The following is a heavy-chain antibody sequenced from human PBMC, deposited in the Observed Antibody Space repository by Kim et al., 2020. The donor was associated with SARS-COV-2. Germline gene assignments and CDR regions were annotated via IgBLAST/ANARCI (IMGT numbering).Heavy chain of an antibody. CDR3: ARGGSGSLDY. CDR1: GFTFGRYW. V-gene: IGHV3-74*01. Sequence: GGSLRLSCAASGFTFGRYWMHWVRQAPGKGLVWVSHINGDGRSTSYADSVKGRVTISRDNAKNTLYLQMNSLRAEDTAVYYCARGGSGSLDYWGQGTLVT. J-gene: IGHJ4*02. CDR2: INGDGRST. D-gene: IGHD3-16*01.